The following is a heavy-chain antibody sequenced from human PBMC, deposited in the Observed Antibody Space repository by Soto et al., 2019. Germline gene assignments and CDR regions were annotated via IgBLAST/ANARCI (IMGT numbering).Heavy chain of an antibody. CDR3: AYAPSVATNWCDP. Sequence: QVQLQESGQGLMKPSGTLALTCAVSGGSISSSNWWSWVRQPPGKGLEWIGEIYHSGSTNYNPSLKSRVTISVDKSKNQFSLKLSSVTAADTAVYYCAYAPSVATNWCDPWGQGTLVTVSS. V-gene: IGHV4-4*02. D-gene: IGHD2-15*01. CDR1: GGSISSSNW. J-gene: IGHJ5*02. CDR2: IYHSGST.